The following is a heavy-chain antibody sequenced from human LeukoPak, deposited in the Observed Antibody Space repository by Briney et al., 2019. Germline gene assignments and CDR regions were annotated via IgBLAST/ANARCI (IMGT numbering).Heavy chain of an antibody. Sequence: ASVKVSCKASGYTFTSYYMHWVRQAPGQGLEWMGIINPSGGSTSYAQKFQGRVTMTRDTSTSTAYMELRSLRSDDTAVYYCARDLEFPRITNDYGDYEEPYYGMDVWGQGTTVTVSS. D-gene: IGHD4-17*01. CDR1: GYTFTSYY. CDR3: ARDLEFPRITNDYGDYEEPYYGMDV. CDR2: INPSGGST. J-gene: IGHJ6*02. V-gene: IGHV1-46*01.